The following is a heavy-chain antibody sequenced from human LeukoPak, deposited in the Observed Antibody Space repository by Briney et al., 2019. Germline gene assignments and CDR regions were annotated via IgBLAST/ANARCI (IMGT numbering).Heavy chain of an antibody. CDR1: GFTFSSFA. V-gene: IGHV3-23*01. CDR2: VSSSGGDA. D-gene: IGHD6-19*01. Sequence: GGSLRLSCAASGFTFSSFAMNWVRQAPGKGLEWVSAVSSSGGDAYYADSVKGRFTISRDNSKNTLYLQMNSLRAEDTAIYYCAKGGGWLYYFDYWGQGTLVTVSS. CDR3: AKGGGWLYYFDY. J-gene: IGHJ4*02.